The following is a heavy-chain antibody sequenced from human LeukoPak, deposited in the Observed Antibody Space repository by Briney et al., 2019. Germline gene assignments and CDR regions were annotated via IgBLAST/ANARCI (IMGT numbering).Heavy chain of an antibody. J-gene: IGHJ4*02. V-gene: IGHV4-59*01. Sequence: NPSETLSLTCTVSGASTSTYYWSWIRQPPGKALEWIGYIYYTGSTNYNPSLKSRVTISVDTSKNQFSLKLSSVTAADAAVYYCARSGYFDSSGYYYYFDYWGQGTLVTVSS. CDR1: GASTSTYY. D-gene: IGHD3-22*01. CDR2: IYYTGST. CDR3: ARSGYFDSSGYYYYFDY.